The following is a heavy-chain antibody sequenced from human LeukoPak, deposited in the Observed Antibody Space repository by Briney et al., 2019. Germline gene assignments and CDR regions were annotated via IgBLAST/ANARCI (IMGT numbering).Heavy chain of an antibody. V-gene: IGHV3-23*01. CDR2: ISGSGGST. CDR3: AKDRMITFGGVIVPFDY. D-gene: IGHD3-16*02. CDR1: GFTFSSYP. Sequence: GGSLSLPCAASGFTFSSYPWSWFRRAPGKGREWASAISGSGGSTYYADPVKGRFTISRDNSKNTLYLQMNSLRAEDTAVYYCAKDRMITFGGVIVPFDYWGQGTLVTVSS. J-gene: IGHJ4*02.